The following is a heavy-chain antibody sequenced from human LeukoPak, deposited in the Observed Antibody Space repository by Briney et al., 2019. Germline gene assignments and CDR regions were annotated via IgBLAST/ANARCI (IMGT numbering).Heavy chain of an antibody. CDR3: ARHGDYYDSSGYRF. D-gene: IGHD3-22*01. CDR1: GVSISSSSYY. J-gene: IGHJ4*02. V-gene: IGHV4-39*01. Sequence: SETLSLTCTVSGVSISSSSYYWGWIRQPPGKGLEWIGSIYYSGSTYYNPSLKSRVTISVDTSKNQFSLKLSSVTAADTAVYYCARHGDYYDSSGYRFWGQGTLVTVSS. CDR2: IYYSGST.